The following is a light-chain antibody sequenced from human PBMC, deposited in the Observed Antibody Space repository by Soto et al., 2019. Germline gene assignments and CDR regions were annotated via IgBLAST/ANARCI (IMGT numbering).Light chain of an antibody. CDR3: QQYNNWPPWT. CDR2: GAS. Sequence: EIVLTQSPATLSLSPGETATLSVGASQSVSSSLAWYQQKPGQAPRLLFYGASTRATGIPARFSGSGSGTEFTLTISSLQSEDFAVYYCQQYNNWPPWTFGQGTKVDIK. CDR1: QSVSSS. V-gene: IGKV3-15*01. J-gene: IGKJ1*01.